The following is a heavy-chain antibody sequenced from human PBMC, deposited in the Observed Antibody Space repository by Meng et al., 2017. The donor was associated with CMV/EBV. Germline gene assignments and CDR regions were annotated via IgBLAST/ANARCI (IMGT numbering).Heavy chain of an antibody. J-gene: IGHJ4*02. CDR1: GFTFRTYN. CDR2: ITSNSDYV. D-gene: IGHD3/OR15-3a*01. CDR3: ARVGPRVTFVGFSFDF. Sequence: GGSLRLSCAASGFTFRTYNMNWVRQAPGRGLEWDSSITSNSDYVRYAGSVKGRFTISRDNVKNALYLQLNNVRAEDTALYYCARVGPRVTFVGFSFDFWGLGTLVTVSS. V-gene: IGHV3-21*01.